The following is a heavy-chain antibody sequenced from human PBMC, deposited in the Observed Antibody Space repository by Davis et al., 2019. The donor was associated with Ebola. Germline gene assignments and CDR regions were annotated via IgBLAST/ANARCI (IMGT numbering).Heavy chain of an antibody. CDR1: GGSISSYY. CDR3: ARVARY. Sequence: MPGGSLRLSCTVSGGSISSYYWSWIRQPPGKGLEWIGYIYYSGSTYYNPSLKSRVTISVDTSKNQFSLKLSSVTAADTAVYYCARVARYWGQGTLVTVSS. CDR2: IYYSGST. V-gene: IGHV4-59*01. J-gene: IGHJ4*02. D-gene: IGHD6-6*01.